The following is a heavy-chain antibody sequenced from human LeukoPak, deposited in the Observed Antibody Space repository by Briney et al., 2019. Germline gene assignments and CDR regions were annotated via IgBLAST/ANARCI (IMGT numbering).Heavy chain of an antibody. D-gene: IGHD6-19*01. Sequence: GGSLRLSCAASGFTFSSYAMHWVRQAPGKGLEYVSAISSNGGSTYYANTVKGRFTISRDNSKNTLYLQMGSLRAEDMAVYYCARVVAGTFDYWGQGTLVTVSS. CDR2: ISSNGGST. V-gene: IGHV3-64*01. J-gene: IGHJ4*02. CDR3: ARVVAGTFDY. CDR1: GFTFSSYA.